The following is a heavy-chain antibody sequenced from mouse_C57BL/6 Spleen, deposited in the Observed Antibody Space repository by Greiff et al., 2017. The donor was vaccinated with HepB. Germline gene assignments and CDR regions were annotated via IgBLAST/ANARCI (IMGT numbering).Heavy chain of an antibody. V-gene: IGHV1-64*01. CDR1: GYTFTSYW. CDR2: IHPNSGST. Sequence: VQLQQPGAELVKPGASVKLSCKASGYTFTSYWMHWVKQRPGQGLEWIGMIHPNSGSTNYNEKFKSKATLTVDKSSSTAYMQLSSLTSEDSAVYYCARPLTTVVATSDYWGQGTTLTVSS. D-gene: IGHD1-1*01. J-gene: IGHJ2*01. CDR3: ARPLTTVVATSDY.